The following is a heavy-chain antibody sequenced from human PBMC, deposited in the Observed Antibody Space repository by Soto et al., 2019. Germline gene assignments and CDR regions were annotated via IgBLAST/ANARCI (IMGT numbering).Heavy chain of an antibody. J-gene: IGHJ4*02. CDR1: GASVSSGNHY. V-gene: IGHV4-61*01. CDR3: ARGWDANS. CDR2: IYHSGIT. D-gene: IGHD6-19*01. Sequence: QVQMQESGPGLVKPSETLSLTCTVSGASVSSGNHYWSWIRQPPGKRLEWIGYIYHSGITNYNPSLKSRVTISADTSRNQFSLKVSSVTAADTAVYYCARGWDANSWGQGTLVTVSS.